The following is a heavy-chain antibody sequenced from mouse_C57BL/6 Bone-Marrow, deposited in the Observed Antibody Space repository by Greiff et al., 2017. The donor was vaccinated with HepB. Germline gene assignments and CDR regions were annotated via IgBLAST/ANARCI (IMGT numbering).Heavy chain of an antibody. CDR1: GFTFSSYA. V-gene: IGHV5-4*01. J-gene: IGHJ3*01. D-gene: IGHD2-3*01. CDR2: ISDGGSYT. CDR3: ARGGYYASWFAY. Sequence: EVQLVESGGGLVKPGGSLKLSCAASGFTFSSYAMSWVRQTPEKRLEWVATISDGGSYTYYPDNVKGRFTISRDNAKNKLYLQLSRLKSEDTAVYYCARGGYYASWFAYWGQETLVTVSA.